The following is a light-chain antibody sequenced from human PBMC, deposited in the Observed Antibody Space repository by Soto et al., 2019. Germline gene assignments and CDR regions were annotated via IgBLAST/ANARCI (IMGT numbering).Light chain of an antibody. Sequence: QPASVSGSPGQSITISCTGTSSDVGGYNYVSWYQQHPGKAPKLMIYDVSNRPSGVSNRFSGSKSGNTASLTISGLQAEDEADYYCSSYTSSSPLVFGGGTKVTVL. V-gene: IGLV2-14*01. J-gene: IGLJ2*01. CDR3: SSYTSSSPLV. CDR1: SSDVGGYNY. CDR2: DVS.